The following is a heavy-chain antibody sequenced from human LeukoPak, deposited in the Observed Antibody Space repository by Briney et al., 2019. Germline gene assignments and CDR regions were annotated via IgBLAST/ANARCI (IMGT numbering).Heavy chain of an antibody. D-gene: IGHD2-2*01. Sequence: PPGGSLRLSCAASGFTVSSNYMSWVRQAPGKGLEWVSVIYSGGSTYYADSVKGRFTLSRDNSKNTLYLQMNSLRAEDTAVYYCARAPGGTAAKYYFDYWGQGTLVTASS. CDR2: IYSGGST. CDR3: ARAPGGTAAKYYFDY. CDR1: GFTVSSNY. J-gene: IGHJ4*02. V-gene: IGHV3-66*01.